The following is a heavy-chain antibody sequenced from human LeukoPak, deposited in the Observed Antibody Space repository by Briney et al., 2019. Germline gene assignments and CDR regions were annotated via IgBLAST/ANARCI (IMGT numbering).Heavy chain of an antibody. Sequence: PSETLSLTCTVSGGSISSSSYYWGWIRQPPGKGLEWIGSIYYSGSTYYNPSLKSRVTISVDTSKNQFSLKLSSVTAADTAVYYCAVRYTSGGYYFDYWGQGTLATVSS. V-gene: IGHV4-39*01. CDR2: IYYSGST. CDR3: AVRYTSGGYYFDY. J-gene: IGHJ4*02. CDR1: GGSISSSSYY. D-gene: IGHD3-16*02.